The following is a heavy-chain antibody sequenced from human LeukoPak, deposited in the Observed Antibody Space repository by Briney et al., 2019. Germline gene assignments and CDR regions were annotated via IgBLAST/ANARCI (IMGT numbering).Heavy chain of an antibody. J-gene: IGHJ4*02. Sequence: GGSLRLSCAASGFTFSSYGMHWVRQAPGKGLVWVSRISGDGSSITYADSVKGRFTVSRDNAKNTLYLQMDSLRADDTAVYYCARGRSTSSWYYFDYWGQGFLVTVSS. D-gene: IGHD6-13*01. V-gene: IGHV3-74*01. CDR1: GFTFSSYG. CDR3: ARGRSTSSWYYFDY. CDR2: ISGDGSSI.